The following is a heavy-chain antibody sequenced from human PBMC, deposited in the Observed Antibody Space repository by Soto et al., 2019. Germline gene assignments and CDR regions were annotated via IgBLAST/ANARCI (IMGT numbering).Heavy chain of an antibody. CDR2: MHHSGRT. J-gene: IGHJ4*02. D-gene: IGHD2-15*01. Sequence: SETLSLTCTVSGAYMRNDYYYWSWVRQNPGKDLEWIGHMHHSGRTHYNPSLKSRVAISVDTLKNQFSLYLNSVTAADTAVYYCARWVEVSLDYFDSWGQGTPVTVSP. V-gene: IGHV4-31*03. CDR3: ARWVEVSLDYFDS. CDR1: GAYMRNDYYY.